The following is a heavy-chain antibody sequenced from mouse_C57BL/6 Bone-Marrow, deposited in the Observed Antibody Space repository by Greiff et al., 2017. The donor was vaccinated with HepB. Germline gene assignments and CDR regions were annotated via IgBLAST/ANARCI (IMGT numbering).Heavy chain of an antibody. D-gene: IGHD2-5*01. J-gene: IGHJ3*01. V-gene: IGHV5-12*01. CDR1: GFTFSDYY. Sequence: EVMLVESGGGLVQPGGSLKLSCAASGFTFSDYYMYWVRQTPEKRLEWVAYISNGGGSTYYPDTVKGRFTISRDNAKNTLYLQMSRLKSEDTAMYYCARPDSDYVGFAYWGQGTLVTVSA. CDR3: ARPDSDYVGFAY. CDR2: ISNGGGST.